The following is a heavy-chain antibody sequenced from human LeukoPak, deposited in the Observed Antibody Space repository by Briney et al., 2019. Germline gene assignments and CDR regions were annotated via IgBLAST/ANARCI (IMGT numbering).Heavy chain of an antibody. J-gene: IGHJ4*02. V-gene: IGHV3-74*01. CDR2: INSDGSST. D-gene: IGHD3-16*02. CDR3: ARVIYYAYVWGSYRYAPYFDY. CDR1: GFTFSSYW. Sequence: GGSLRLSCAASGFTFSSYWMHWVRQAPGKGLVWVSRINSDGSSTSYADSVKGRFTISRDNAKNTLYLQMNSLRAEDTAVYYCARVIYYAYVWGSYRYAPYFDYWGQGTLVTVSS.